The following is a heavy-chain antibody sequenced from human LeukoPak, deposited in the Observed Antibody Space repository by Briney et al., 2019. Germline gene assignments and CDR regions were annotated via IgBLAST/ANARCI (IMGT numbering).Heavy chain of an antibody. CDR1: GYTFTSYD. J-gene: IGHJ4*02. Sequence: ASVKVSCKASGYTFTSYDINWVRQATGQGLEWMGWMNPNSGNTGYAQKFQGRVTMTRNTSISTAYMELSSLRSEVTAVYYCARGGSRGGAVDYWGQGTLVTVSS. V-gene: IGHV1-8*01. CDR3: ARGGSRGGAVDY. D-gene: IGHD3-16*01. CDR2: MNPNSGNT.